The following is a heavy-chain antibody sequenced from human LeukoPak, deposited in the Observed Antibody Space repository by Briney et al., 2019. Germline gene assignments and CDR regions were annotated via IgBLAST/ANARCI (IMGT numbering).Heavy chain of an antibody. J-gene: IGHJ5*02. CDR3: ARSYSSGSTSRWYPTGTWFDP. D-gene: IGHD2-2*01. CDR2: ISAYNGNT. Sequence: ASVKVSCKASGYTFTSYGISWVRQAPGQGLEWMGRISAYNGNTNYAQKLQGRVTMTTDTSTRTAYMEMRSLRSDDTAVYSCARSYSSGSTSRWYPTGTWFDPWGQGTLVTVSS. CDR1: GYTFTSYG. V-gene: IGHV1-18*01.